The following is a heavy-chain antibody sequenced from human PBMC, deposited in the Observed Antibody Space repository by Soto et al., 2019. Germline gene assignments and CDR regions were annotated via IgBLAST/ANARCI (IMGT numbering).Heavy chain of an antibody. D-gene: IGHD5-12*01. CDR1: GGSFSGYY. Sequence: SETLSLTCAVYGGSFSGYYWSWIRQPPGRGLEWIGFIYYAGSTKYNPSLNSRVTISVDTSKNQFSLTVTSVTAADTAVYYCARRIVATETLDYWGQGTLVTVSS. CDR2: IYYAGST. CDR3: ARRIVATETLDY. V-gene: IGHV4-59*08. J-gene: IGHJ4*02.